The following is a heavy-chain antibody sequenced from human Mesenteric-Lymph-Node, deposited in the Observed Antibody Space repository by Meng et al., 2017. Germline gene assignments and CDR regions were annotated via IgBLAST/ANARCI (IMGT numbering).Heavy chain of an antibody. CDR3: ARDTSTSLDY. Sequence: VQLVESGGGLVQPGGSLRLSCAASGFTFTDHYMDWVRQAPGKGLEWVGRITNTPNRYPTNYAASVKGRFTISRDDSKNSLYLEMNSLKIEDTAVYYCARDTSTSLDYWGQGALVTVSS. CDR2: ITNTPNRYPT. CDR1: GFTFTDHY. D-gene: IGHD2/OR15-2a*01. V-gene: IGHV3-72*01. J-gene: IGHJ4*02.